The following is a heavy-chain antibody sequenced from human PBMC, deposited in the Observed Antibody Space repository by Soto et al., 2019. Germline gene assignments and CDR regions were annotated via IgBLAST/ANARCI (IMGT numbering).Heavy chain of an antibody. CDR1: GGTFSNYA. Sequence: QVQLVQSGAEVKKPGSSVKVSCKASGGTFSNYAINWVRQAPGQGLEWMGGIIPLFGTPNHAQKFQGRVTFTAHKSASTAYMELRRLRSDDTAVYYCARGWETVGTTTPFAYWGQGTLVTVSS. J-gene: IGHJ4*02. V-gene: IGHV1-69*06. CDR3: ARGWETVGTTTPFAY. D-gene: IGHD1-26*01. CDR2: IIPLFGTP.